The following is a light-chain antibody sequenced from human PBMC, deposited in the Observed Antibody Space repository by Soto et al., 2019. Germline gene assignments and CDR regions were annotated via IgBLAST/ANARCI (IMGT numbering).Light chain of an antibody. CDR1: QDIGHS. CDR2: GAS. CDR3: QKYDSAPLT. Sequence: DIPRTHSPSSLSPSFRDRPTLTARASQDIGHSVGWYQQKPGKPIQLLIYGASTLHSGVPSRCSGSGAGTDFTLTISSLQPEDVATYYCQKYDSAPLTFGGGTKVDTK. V-gene: IGKV1-27*01. J-gene: IGKJ4*01.